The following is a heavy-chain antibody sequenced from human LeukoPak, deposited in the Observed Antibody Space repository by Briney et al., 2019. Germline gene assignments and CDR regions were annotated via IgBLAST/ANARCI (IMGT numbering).Heavy chain of an antibody. CDR1: GFTFSSVA. CDR3: ARGQELDDGVFDS. CDR2: IRSNGDTT. V-gene: IGHV3-23*01. Sequence: GGSLRLSCTASGFTFSSVAMTWVRQAPGQGLEWVSTIRSNGDTTYNADSVKGRFTISRDNSKNTLYLELNSLRVEDTATFYCARGQELDDGVFDSWGQGTMVTVSS. D-gene: IGHD6-13*01. J-gene: IGHJ4*02.